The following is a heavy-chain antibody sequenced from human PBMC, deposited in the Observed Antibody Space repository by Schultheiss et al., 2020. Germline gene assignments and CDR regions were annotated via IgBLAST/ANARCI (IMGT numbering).Heavy chain of an antibody. D-gene: IGHD2-2*01. CDR1: GGSISGYY. CDR3: VRPAAKSYLYYYMDV. J-gene: IGHJ6*03. V-gene: IGHV4-39*01. Sequence: SETLSLTCTVSGGSISGYYWGWIRQPPGKGLEWIGSVWHSGDTFYNASLKSRVIISVDTSENQFSLKLGSVTAADTAVYYCVRPAAKSYLYYYMDVWGKGTTVTVSS. CDR2: VWHSGDT.